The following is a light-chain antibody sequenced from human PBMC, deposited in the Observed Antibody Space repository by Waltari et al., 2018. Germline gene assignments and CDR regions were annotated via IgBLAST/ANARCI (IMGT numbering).Light chain of an antibody. CDR3: QAWDSSTRYV. CDR1: KLGDKY. Sequence: SYELTQPPSVSVSPGQTASITCSGDKLGDKYACWYRRKPGQSPVLVIYQDTQRPSGIPGRFSGSSSGNTATLTIGGTQAMDEADYYCQAWDSSTRYVFGSGTKVTVL. V-gene: IGLV3-1*01. CDR2: QDT. J-gene: IGLJ1*01.